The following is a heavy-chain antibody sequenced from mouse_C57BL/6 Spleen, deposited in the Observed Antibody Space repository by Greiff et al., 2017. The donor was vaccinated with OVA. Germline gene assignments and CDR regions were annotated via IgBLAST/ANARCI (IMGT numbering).Heavy chain of an antibody. J-gene: IGHJ1*03. CDR2: ISYDGSN. V-gene: IGHV3-6*01. Sequence: EVKLQESGPGLVKPSQSLSLTCSVTGYSITSGYYWNWIRQFPGNKLEWMGYISYDGSNNYNPSLKNRISITRDTSKNQFFLKLNSVTTEDTATYYCAEFITDWYFDVWGTGTTVTVSS. CDR3: AEFITDWYFDV. D-gene: IGHD1-1*01. CDR1: GYSITSGYY.